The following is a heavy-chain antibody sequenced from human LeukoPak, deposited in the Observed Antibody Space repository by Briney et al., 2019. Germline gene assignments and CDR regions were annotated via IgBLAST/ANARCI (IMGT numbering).Heavy chain of an antibody. CDR3: ARLAPRYFDL. J-gene: IGHJ2*01. CDR2: IYTRGST. Sequence: PSETLSLTCTVSGGSISSGSYYWSWIRQPAGKGLEWIGRIYTRGSTNYNPSLKSRVTISVDTSKNQFSLKLSSVTAADTAVYYCARLAPRYFDLWGRGTLVTVSS. CDR1: GGSISSGSYY. V-gene: IGHV4-61*02.